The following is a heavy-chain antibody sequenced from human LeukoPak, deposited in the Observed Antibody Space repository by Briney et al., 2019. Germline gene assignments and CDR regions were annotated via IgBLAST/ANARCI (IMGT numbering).Heavy chain of an antibody. CDR2: IHHGGST. D-gene: IGHD2/OR15-2a*01. CDR3: ARELTTSLGNYMDV. Sequence: SETLSLTCAVYGGSFSGYYWGWFRQPPGKGLEWIGNIHHGGSTYSTVSLKSRLTISVDTSKNQFSLRLSSVTAADTAVYYCARELTTSLGNYMDVWGKGTTVTVSS. J-gene: IGHJ6*03. V-gene: IGHV4-34*01. CDR1: GGSFSGYY.